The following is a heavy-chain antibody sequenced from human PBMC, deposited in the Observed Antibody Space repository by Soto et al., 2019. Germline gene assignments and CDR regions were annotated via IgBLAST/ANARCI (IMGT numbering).Heavy chain of an antibody. Sequence: GASLKVSCKASGYTFSVNSMHWVRQAPGQRLEWMGWINSVNGNTDYSQKFQGRVTITRDTSASTDYMELSSLTSEDTALYYCGRGMGGYLVYRGQGPQVTVSS. J-gene: IGHJ4*02. CDR2: INSVNGNT. D-gene: IGHD5-12*01. CDR3: GRGMGGYLVY. CDR1: GYTFSVNS. V-gene: IGHV1-3*01.